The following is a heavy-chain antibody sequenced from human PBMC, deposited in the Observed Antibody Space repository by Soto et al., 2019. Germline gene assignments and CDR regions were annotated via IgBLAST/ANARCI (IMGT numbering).Heavy chain of an antibody. CDR2: IYYSGST. J-gene: IGHJ4*02. CDR1: GGSISSYY. V-gene: IGHV4-59*01. CDR3: ATRNYYDSRGYYYYYYYFDY. Sequence: PSETLSLTCTVSGGSISSYYWSWIRQPPGKGLEWIGYIYYSGSTNYNPSLKSRVTISVDTSKNQFSLKLSSVTAADTAIYYCATRNYYDSRGYYYYYYYFDYWGQGTLVTVSS. D-gene: IGHD3-22*01.